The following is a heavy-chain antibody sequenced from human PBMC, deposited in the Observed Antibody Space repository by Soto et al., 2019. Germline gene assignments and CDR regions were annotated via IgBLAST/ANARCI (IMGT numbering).Heavy chain of an antibody. CDR3: ARDGPNIVGATRLFDY. V-gene: IGHV3-33*01. J-gene: IGHJ4*02. CDR1: GFTFSSYG. Sequence: QVQLVESGGGVVQPGRSLRLSCAASGFTFSSYGMHWVRQAPGKGLEWVAVIWYDGSNKYYADSVKGRFTISRDNSKNTLYLQMNSLRAEDTAVYYCARDGPNIVGATRLFDYWGQGTLVTVSS. D-gene: IGHD1-26*01. CDR2: IWYDGSNK.